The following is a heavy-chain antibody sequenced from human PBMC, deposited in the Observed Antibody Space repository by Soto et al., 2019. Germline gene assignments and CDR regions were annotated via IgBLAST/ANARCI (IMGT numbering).Heavy chain of an antibody. V-gene: IGHV3-33*01. CDR1: GFTFSSYG. CDR2: IWYDGSNK. J-gene: IGHJ4*02. D-gene: IGHD2-21*02. Sequence: QVQLVESGGGVVQPGRSLRLSCAASGFTFSSYGMHWVRQAPGKGLEWVAVIWYDGSNKYYADSVKGRFTISRDNSKNTLYLQMNSLSAEDTAVYYCASDPGGDWYFDYWGQGTLVTVSS. CDR3: ASDPGGDWYFDY.